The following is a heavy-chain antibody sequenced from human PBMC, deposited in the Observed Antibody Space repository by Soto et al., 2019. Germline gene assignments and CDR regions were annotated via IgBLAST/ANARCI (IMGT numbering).Heavy chain of an antibody. CDR1: GYSFTSYW. V-gene: IGHV5-51*01. Sequence: PGESLKISCKGSGYSFTSYWIGWVRQIPGKGLEWMGIIYPGDSDTRYSPSFQGQVTISADKSISTAYLQWSSLKASDTAMYYCAGGGVRGVITRTRDYYGMDVWGQRTTVTVSS. CDR2: IYPGDSDT. J-gene: IGHJ6*02. D-gene: IGHD3-10*01. CDR3: AGGGVRGVITRTRDYYGMDV.